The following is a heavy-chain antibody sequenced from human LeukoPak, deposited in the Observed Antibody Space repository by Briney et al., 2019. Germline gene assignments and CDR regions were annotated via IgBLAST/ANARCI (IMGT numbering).Heavy chain of an antibody. D-gene: IGHD6-13*01. Sequence: GGPLRLSCAASGFTFSSYWMSWVRQAPGKGLEWVANIKQDGSEKYYVDSVKGRFTISRDNAKNTLYLQMNSLRAEDTAVYYCAKDRSSSWYEVDYWGQGTLVTVSS. J-gene: IGHJ4*02. CDR2: IKQDGSEK. CDR1: GFTFSSYW. V-gene: IGHV3-7*03. CDR3: AKDRSSSWYEVDY.